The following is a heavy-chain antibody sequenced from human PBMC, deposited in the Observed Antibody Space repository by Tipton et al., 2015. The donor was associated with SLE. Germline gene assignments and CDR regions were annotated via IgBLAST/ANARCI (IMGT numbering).Heavy chain of an antibody. CDR3: ARVRVLYGMDV. J-gene: IGHJ6*02. Sequence: TLSLTCAVYGGSFSGYYWSWIRQPPGKGLEWIGEINHGGSTNYNPSLKSRVTISVDTSKNQFSLKLSSVTVADTAVYYCARVRVLYGMDVWGQGTTVTVSS. CDR1: GGSFSGYY. D-gene: IGHD3-10*01. V-gene: IGHV4-34*01. CDR2: INHGGST.